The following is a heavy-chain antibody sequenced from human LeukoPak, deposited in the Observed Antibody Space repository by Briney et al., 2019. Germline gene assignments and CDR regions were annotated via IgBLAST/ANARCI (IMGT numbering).Heavy chain of an antibody. V-gene: IGHV1-8*01. Sequence: ASVKVSCKASGYTFTSYDINWVRQATGQGLEWMGWMNPNSGNTGYAQKFQGRVTITRNTSISTAYMELSSLRAEDTGVYYCAKRSAESSGYFDYWGQGTLVTVSS. CDR3: AKRSAESSGYFDY. J-gene: IGHJ4*02. CDR1: GYTFTSYD. CDR2: MNPNSGNT. D-gene: IGHD6-19*01.